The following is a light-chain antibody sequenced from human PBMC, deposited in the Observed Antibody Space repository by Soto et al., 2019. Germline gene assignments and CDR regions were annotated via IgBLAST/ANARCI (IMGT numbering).Light chain of an antibody. CDR1: SSNIGAGYD. V-gene: IGLV1-40*01. J-gene: IGLJ2*01. CDR3: QSYDTSVV. CDR2: GNS. Sequence: QSVLTQPPSVSGAPGQRVTISCTGSSSNIGAGYDVHWYQLLPGTAPKLLIYGNSNRPSGVPDRFSGSKSGTSASLAITGLQAEDEAYYYCQSYDTSVVFGGGTKLTVL.